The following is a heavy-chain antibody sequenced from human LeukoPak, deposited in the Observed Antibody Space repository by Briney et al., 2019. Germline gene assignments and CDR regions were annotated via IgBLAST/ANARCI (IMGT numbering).Heavy chain of an antibody. V-gene: IGHV4-34*01. J-gene: IGHJ3*02. D-gene: IGHD6-13*01. CDR3: ARLITAAGTGAFDI. Sequence: PSETLSLTCAVYGGSFSGYYWTWIRQPPGKGLEWIGEINHIGSTNYSPSLKSRVTISEDTSKNQFSLKLSSVTAADTAVYYCARLITAAGTGAFDIWGQGTMVTVSS. CDR1: GGSFSGYY. CDR2: INHIGST.